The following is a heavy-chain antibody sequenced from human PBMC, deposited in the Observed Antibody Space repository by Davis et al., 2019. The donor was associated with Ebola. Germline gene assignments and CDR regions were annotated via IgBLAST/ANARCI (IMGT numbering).Heavy chain of an antibody. CDR1: GYTFTGYY. CDR2: INPNRGGT. V-gene: IGHV1-2*04. J-gene: IGHJ6*02. CDR3: ARGTGTTGESYGMDV. D-gene: IGHD1-1*01. Sequence: SVKVSCKASGYTFTGYYMHWLRQAPGQGLAWMGWINPNRGGTNYAQKFQGWVTMTRDTSISTAYMELSRLRSDDTAVYYCARGTGTTGESYGMDVWGQGTTVTVSS.